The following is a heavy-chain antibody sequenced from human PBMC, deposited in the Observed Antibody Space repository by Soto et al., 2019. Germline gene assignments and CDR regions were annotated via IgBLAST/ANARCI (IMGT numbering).Heavy chain of an antibody. V-gene: IGHV4-59*01. CDR2: IYYSGST. J-gene: IGHJ4*02. CDR1: GGSISSYY. Sequence: SETLSLTCTVSGGSISSYYWSWIRQPPGKGLEWIGYIYYSGSTNYNPSLKSRVTISVDTSKNQFSLKLSSVTAADTAVYYCARATIFGVATHLAYWGQGTLVTVYS. CDR3: ARATIFGVATHLAY. D-gene: IGHD3-3*01.